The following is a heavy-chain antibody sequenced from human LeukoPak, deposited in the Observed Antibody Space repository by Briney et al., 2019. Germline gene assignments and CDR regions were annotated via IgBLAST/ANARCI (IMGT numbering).Heavy chain of an antibody. CDR3: ARNYYDSSGYYYFLGD. CDR2: INPSGGST. Sequence: ASVKVSCKASGYTFTSYGISWVRQAPGQGLEWMGIINPSGGSTSYAQKFQGRVTMTRDTSTSTVYMELSSLRSEDTAVYYCARNYYDSSGYYYFLGDWGQGTLVTVSS. CDR1: GYTFTSYG. D-gene: IGHD3-22*01. V-gene: IGHV1-46*01. J-gene: IGHJ4*02.